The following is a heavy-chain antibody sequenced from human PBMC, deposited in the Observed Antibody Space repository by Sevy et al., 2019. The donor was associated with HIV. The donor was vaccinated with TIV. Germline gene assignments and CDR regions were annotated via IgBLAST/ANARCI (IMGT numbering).Heavy chain of an antibody. CDR1: GFTFSSYA. V-gene: IGHV3-23*01. D-gene: IGHD2-21*02. CDR2: ISGSGGST. Sequence: GGSLRLSCAASGFTFSSYAMSWVRQAPGKGLEWVSAISGSGGSTYYADSVKGRFTISRDNSKNTLYLQMNSLRAEDTAVYYCAKEEYSGGDCYPSYYFDYWGQGTLVTVSS. J-gene: IGHJ4*02. CDR3: AKEEYSGGDCYPSYYFDY.